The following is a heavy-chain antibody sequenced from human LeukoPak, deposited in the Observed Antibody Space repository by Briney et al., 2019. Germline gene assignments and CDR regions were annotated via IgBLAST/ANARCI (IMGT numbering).Heavy chain of an antibody. CDR3: ASEVPASIDYFQH. D-gene: IGHD2-2*02. Sequence: SETLSLTCTVPGGSISSGTYFWSWIRQPAGKGLEWLGRIYTSGSTNYNPSLKSRVTMSVDTSRNQFSLRLSSVTAADTAVYYCASEVPASIDYFQHWGQGTLVTVSS. J-gene: IGHJ1*01. CDR2: IYTSGST. CDR1: GGSISSGTYF. V-gene: IGHV4-61*02.